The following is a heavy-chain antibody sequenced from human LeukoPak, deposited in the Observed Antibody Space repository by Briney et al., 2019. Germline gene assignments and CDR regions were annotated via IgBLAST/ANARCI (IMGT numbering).Heavy chain of an antibody. V-gene: IGHV4-59*01. D-gene: IGHD3-3*01. Sequence: SETLSLICTASGGSISSYYWSWSRQPPGKGLEWIGYIYYSGSTNYNPSLKSRVTISVDTSKNQFSLKLSSVTAADTAVYYCARILGDFWSGYYRWFDPWGQGTLVTVSS. J-gene: IGHJ5*02. CDR3: ARILGDFWSGYYRWFDP. CDR2: IYYSGST. CDR1: GGSISSYY.